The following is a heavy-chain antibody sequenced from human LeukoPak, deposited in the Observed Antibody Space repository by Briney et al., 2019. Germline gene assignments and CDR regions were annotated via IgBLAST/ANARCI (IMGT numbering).Heavy chain of an antibody. V-gene: IGHV3-21*01. CDR2: ITSTGSYI. D-gene: IGHD1-26*01. J-gene: IGHJ6*03. CDR3: GRVLFGATTINYYYYYMDV. CDR1: GFTFSSFT. Sequence: PGGSLRLSCAASGFTFSSFTITWVRQAPGKGLEWVSSITSTGSYINYADSAQGRFTISRDNAKKSVFLQMNSLRDEDTAVYYCGRVLFGATTINYYYYYMDVWGKGTTVTVSS.